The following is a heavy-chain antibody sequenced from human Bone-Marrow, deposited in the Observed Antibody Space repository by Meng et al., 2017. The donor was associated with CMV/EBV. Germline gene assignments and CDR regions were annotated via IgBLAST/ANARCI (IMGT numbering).Heavy chain of an antibody. Sequence: FSLRACGMGVGWIRQPPGQALSWLALIYWNDDTRYSPSLKNRLTITKDTSKNQVVLTMTNMDPVDTATYYCAHRNSMVRGGLLYSYWGQGTLVTVSS. CDR2: IYWNDDT. CDR1: FSLRACGMG. D-gene: IGHD2/OR15-2a*01. CDR3: AHRNSMVRGGLLYSY. J-gene: IGHJ4*02. V-gene: IGHV2-5*01.